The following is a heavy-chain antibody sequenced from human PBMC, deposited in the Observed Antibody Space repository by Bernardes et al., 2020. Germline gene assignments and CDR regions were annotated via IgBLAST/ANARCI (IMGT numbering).Heavy chain of an antibody. J-gene: IGHJ3*01. CDR2: IYDSGIT. Sequence: SETLSLTCTVSGGSISDRYWSWIRQPPGKGLEWIGYIYDSGITNYNPSPKGRVIISMDTSKSQFSLNLKSVTAADTAVYYCARGVTLSQDAFDGWGHGTMVTVSS. V-gene: IGHV4-59*11. D-gene: IGHD2-8*01. CDR1: GGSISDRY. CDR3: ARGVTLSQDAFDG.